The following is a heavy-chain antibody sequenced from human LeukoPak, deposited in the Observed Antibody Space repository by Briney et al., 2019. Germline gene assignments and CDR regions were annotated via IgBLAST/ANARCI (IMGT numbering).Heavy chain of an antibody. CDR1: GYTFTSYD. J-gene: IGHJ5*02. CDR2: MNPNSGKT. V-gene: IGHV1-8*01. Sequence: GASVKVSCKASGYTFTSYDINWVRQATGQGLEWMGWMNPNSGKTGYAQKFQGRVTMTRNTSISTAYMELSSLRSEDTAVYYCARGGRHTGMYYDLWSGYLRHNWFDPWGQGTLVTVSS. CDR3: ARGGRHTGMYYDLWSGYLRHNWFDP. D-gene: IGHD3-3*01.